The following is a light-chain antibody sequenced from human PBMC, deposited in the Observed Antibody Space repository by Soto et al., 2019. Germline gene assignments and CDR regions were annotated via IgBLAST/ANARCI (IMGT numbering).Light chain of an antibody. J-gene: IGLJ3*02. CDR1: SGHSSYA. CDR3: QTWDTGSVM. V-gene: IGLV4-69*01. Sequence: QPVLTQSPSASASLGASVKFTCTLSSGHSSYAIAWHQQQPEKGPRYLMKLNSDGSHNKGDGIPDRFSGSSSGAERYLTISSLQSEDEADYYCQTWDTGSVMFGGGTQLTVL. CDR2: LNSDGSH.